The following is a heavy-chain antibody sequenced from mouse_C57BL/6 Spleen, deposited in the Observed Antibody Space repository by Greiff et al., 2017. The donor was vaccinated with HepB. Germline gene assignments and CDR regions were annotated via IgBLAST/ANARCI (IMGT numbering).Heavy chain of an antibody. D-gene: IGHD1-1*01. J-gene: IGHJ2*01. V-gene: IGHV1-80*01. CDR2: IYPGDGDT. CDR1: GYAFSSYW. CDR3: ARGLFITTVVAGDYFDY. Sequence: VQLQQSGAELVKPGASVKISCKASGYAFSSYWMNWVKQRPGKGLEWIGQIYPGDGDTNYNGKFKGKATLTADKSSSTAYMQLSSLTSEDSAVYFCARGLFITTVVAGDYFDYWGQGTTLTVSS.